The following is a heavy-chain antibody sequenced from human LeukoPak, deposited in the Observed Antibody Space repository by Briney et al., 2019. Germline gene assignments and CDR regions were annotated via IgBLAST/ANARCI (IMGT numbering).Heavy chain of an antibody. Sequence: GGSLRLSCAVSGLTFYTYAMSWVRQAPGKGLEWVSAISGRDGRTYYTDSVKGRFTISRDNSKNTLYLQMNSLRAEDTAVYYCCTSPSFGSSWYQFNYWGQGALVIVSS. CDR3: CTSPSFGSSWYQFNY. CDR1: GLTFYTYA. D-gene: IGHD6-13*01. V-gene: IGHV3-23*01. J-gene: IGHJ4*02. CDR2: ISGRDGRT.